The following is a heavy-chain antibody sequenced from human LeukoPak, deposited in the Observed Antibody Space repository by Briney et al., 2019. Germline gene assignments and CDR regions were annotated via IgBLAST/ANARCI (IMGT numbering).Heavy chain of an antibody. D-gene: IGHD2-2*01. CDR2: ISSNGGRT. V-gene: IGHV3-64*01. CDR1: GFTFSSYA. J-gene: IGHJ4*02. CDR3: ARDRCSSTSCLLDY. Sequence: GGSLRLSCAPSGFTFSSYAMHWVRQAPGKGLEYVSAISSNGGRTYYANSVKGRFTISRDNSKNTLYLQMGSLRAEDMAVYYCARDRCSSTSCLLDYWGQGTLVTVSS.